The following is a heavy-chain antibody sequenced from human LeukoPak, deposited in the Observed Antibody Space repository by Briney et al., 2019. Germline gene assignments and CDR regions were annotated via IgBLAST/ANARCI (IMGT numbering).Heavy chain of an antibody. CDR3: ASHFDTDGYFAFDQ. J-gene: IGHJ4*02. CDR2: IYPANSDT. V-gene: IGHV5-51*01. Sequence: PGESLKISCKGSGYRFINYWIGWVRQRPGKGLEWMAIIYPANSDTRYSPSLQGQVTISVDKSIGTAYLQWSSLKASDTAMYYCASHFDTDGYFAFDQWGQGTLVIVSS. D-gene: IGHD3-22*01. CDR1: GYRFINYW.